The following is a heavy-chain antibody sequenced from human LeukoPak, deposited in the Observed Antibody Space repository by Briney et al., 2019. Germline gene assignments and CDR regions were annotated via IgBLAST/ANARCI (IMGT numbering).Heavy chain of an antibody. V-gene: IGHV4-61*01. Sequence: PSETLSLTCTVSGGSVSSGSYYWSWIRQPPGKGLEWIGYIYYSGSTNYNPSLKSRVTISVDTSKNQFSLKLSSVTAADTAVYYCARGYCSGGSCYSGQYWFDPWGQGTLVTVSS. CDR3: ARGYCSGGSCYSGQYWFDP. CDR2: IYYSGST. D-gene: IGHD2-15*01. J-gene: IGHJ5*02. CDR1: GGSVSSGSYY.